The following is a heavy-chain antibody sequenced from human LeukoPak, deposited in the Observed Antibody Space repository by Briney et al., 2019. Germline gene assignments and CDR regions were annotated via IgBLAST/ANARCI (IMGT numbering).Heavy chain of an antibody. CDR1: GFPFSSYW. V-gene: IGHV3-7*04. CDR3: ARGEETDY. J-gene: IGHJ4*02. Sequence: PGGSLRLSCAASGFPFSSYWMSWVRQAPGKGLEWVANIRHDGSETYYVDSLRARFTISRDNAKNLVYLQMSSLRAEDTAIYYCARGEETDYWGQGTLVTVSS. CDR2: IRHDGSET.